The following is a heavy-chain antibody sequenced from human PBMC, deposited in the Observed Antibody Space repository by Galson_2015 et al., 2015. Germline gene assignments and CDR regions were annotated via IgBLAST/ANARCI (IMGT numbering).Heavy chain of an antibody. CDR1: GFTFSNYW. D-gene: IGHD2-15*01. J-gene: IGHJ4*02. Sequence: SLRLSCAASGFTFSNYWMAWVRQAPGKGLVWVSRINSDGSDTTYADSVKGRFTISRDNTKNTLFLQMNGLRAEDTAVYYCARVRQTDGLLDYWGQGALVTVSS. V-gene: IGHV3-74*01. CDR2: INSDGSDT. CDR3: ARVRQTDGLLDY.